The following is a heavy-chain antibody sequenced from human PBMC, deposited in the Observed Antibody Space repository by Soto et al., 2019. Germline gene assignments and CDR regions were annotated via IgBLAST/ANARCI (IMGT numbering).Heavy chain of an antibody. CDR3: VREAAYTSGGP. J-gene: IGHJ5*02. CDR1: GYTFTSYG. V-gene: IGHV1-18*04. D-gene: IGHD6-25*01. CDR2: ITPYNGFT. Sequence: QAQLVQSGTEVKKPGTSVKISCKASGYTFTSYGISWVRQAPGQGLQWMGWITPYNGFTDFAQRFQARVTMTTDISTSTAYMELKSLRFDDSAVYYCVREAAYTSGGPWGQGTLVTVSS.